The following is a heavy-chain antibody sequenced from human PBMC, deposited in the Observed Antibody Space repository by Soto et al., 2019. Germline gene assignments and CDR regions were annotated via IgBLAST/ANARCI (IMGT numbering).Heavy chain of an antibody. Sequence: GASVKVSCKASGYTFTSYGISWVRQAPGQGREWMGWISAYNGNTNYAQKLQGRVTMTTDTSTSTAYMELRSLRSDDTAVYYCARDLAMNSRIWDYYYYGMDVWGQGTTVTVSS. J-gene: IGHJ6*02. CDR2: ISAYNGNT. CDR3: ARDLAMNSRIWDYYYYGMDV. CDR1: GYTFTSYG. D-gene: IGHD6-13*01. V-gene: IGHV1-18*01.